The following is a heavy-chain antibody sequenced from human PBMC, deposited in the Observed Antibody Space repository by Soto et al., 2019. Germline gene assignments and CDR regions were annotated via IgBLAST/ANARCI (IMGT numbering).Heavy chain of an antibody. CDR3: ARSHYSSNWPYSFDY. CDR2: ISSNGGTT. CDR1: GFTFSSYA. J-gene: IGHJ4*02. V-gene: IGHV3-64*04. D-gene: IGHD2-2*01. Sequence: TGGSLRLSCSASGFTFSSYAMHWVRQAPGKGLEYVSAISSNGGTTYYADSVKGRFTISRDNSKNTLYLQMSSLRAEDTAVYYCARSHYSSNWPYSFDYWGQGTLVTVSS.